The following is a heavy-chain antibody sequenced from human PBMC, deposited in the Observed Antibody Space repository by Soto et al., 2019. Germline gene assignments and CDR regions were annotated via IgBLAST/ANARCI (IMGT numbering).Heavy chain of an antibody. Sequence: PGWSLRLSCEASGVTVSNAWMSWVRQAPGKGLEWVGRIKSRTDGGTTDYAAPVKGRFTISRDDSKNTLYLQMNSLKTENTAVYYCNTGGYSYGREFYYWGQGTLVPVSP. D-gene: IGHD5-18*01. J-gene: IGHJ4*02. CDR3: NTGGYSYGREFYY. CDR2: IKSRTDGGTT. V-gene: IGHV3-15*01. CDR1: GVTVSNAW.